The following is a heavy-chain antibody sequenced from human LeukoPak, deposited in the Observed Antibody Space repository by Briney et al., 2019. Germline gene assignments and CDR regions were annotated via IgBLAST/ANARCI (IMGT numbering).Heavy chain of an antibody. CDR1: GGSFSDYY. CDR2: INHSGST. J-gene: IGHJ3*02. CDR3: ARLQQLDDPMHAFDI. D-gene: IGHD1-1*01. V-gene: IGHV4-34*01. Sequence: SETLSLTCAVYGGSFSDYYWSWIRQPPGKGLEWIGEINHSGSTKYNPSLKSRVTISIDTSKNQFSLNLISVTAADTAVYYCARLQQLDDPMHAFDIWGQGTMVIVSS.